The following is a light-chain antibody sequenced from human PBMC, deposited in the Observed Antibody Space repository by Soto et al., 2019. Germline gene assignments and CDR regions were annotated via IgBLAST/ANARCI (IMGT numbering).Light chain of an antibody. V-gene: IGKV3-20*01. CDR3: QHYNNWPFT. CDR2: GAS. J-gene: IGKJ2*01. CDR1: QSVTSRY. Sequence: DIVLMQSPGTLSLSPGERATLSCRASQSVTSRYLAWYQQKPGQAPRLLFFGASIRDTGIPDRFSGSGSGTDFTLTINRLEPEDSAVYYCQHYNNWPFTFGQGTKLEIK.